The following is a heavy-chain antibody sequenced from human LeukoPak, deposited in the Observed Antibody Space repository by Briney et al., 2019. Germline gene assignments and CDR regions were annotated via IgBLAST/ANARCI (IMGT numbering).Heavy chain of an antibody. Sequence: SVKVSCKASGGTFSSYATSWVRQAPGQGLEWMGGIIPVFGTINCAQKFQGRVTITADKSTNTIYMLLSSLRSEDTAVYYCASGRYSGYEGSVDYWGQGTLVTVSS. CDR3: ASGRYSGYEGSVDY. J-gene: IGHJ4*02. CDR1: GGTFSSYA. D-gene: IGHD5-12*01. V-gene: IGHV1-69*06. CDR2: IIPVFGTI.